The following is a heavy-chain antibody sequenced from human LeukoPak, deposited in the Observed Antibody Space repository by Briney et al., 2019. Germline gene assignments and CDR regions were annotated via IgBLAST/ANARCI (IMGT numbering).Heavy chain of an antibody. Sequence: APVKVSCKASGGTFSSYAISWVRQAPGQGLEWMGRIIPIFGTANYAQKFQGRVTITTDESTSTAYMELSSLRSEDTAVYYCARAHVAVTTSWYFDLWGRGTLVTVSS. CDR1: GGTFSSYA. V-gene: IGHV1-69*05. CDR2: IIPIFGTA. CDR3: ARAHVAVTTSWYFDL. J-gene: IGHJ2*01. D-gene: IGHD4-17*01.